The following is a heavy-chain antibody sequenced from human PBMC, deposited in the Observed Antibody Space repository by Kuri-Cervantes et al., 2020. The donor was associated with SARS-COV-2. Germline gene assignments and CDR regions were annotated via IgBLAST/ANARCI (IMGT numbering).Heavy chain of an antibody. J-gene: IGHJ4*02. CDR2: IYFSGST. V-gene: IGHV4-39*01. CDR1: GGSISSSGHY. D-gene: IGHD3-9*01. Sequence: LSCSVSGGSISSSGHYRGWVRQPPGKGLEWIGSIYFSGSTYYTPSLKSRVTISVDTSKNQFSLKLTSVTATDTAVYYCGRQASDWHIDYWGQGTLVTVSS. CDR3: GRQASDWHIDY.